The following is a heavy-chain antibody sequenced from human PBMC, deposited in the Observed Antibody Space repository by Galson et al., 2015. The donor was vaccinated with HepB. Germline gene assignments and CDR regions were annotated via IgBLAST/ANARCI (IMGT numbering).Heavy chain of an antibody. CDR3: SRGGFGGIDY. J-gene: IGHJ4*02. D-gene: IGHD3-16*01. Sequence: SLRLSCAASGFTFSNYWMYWVRQAPGKGLMWVSRIKTDGSITNYADSVKGRFFISRDNAKNTVFLQMNSLRAEDTAVYYCSRGGFGGIDYWGQGVLVTVSS. CDR2: IKTDGSIT. CDR1: GFTFSNYW. V-gene: IGHV3-74*01.